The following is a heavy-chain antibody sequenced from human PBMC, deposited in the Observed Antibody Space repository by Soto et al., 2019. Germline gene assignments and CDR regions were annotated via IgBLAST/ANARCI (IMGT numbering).Heavy chain of an antibody. CDR1: GFTFSSYA. CDR3: AKVRGRCSSTSCYRFDY. V-gene: IGHV3-23*01. J-gene: IGHJ4*02. CDR2: ISGSGGST. D-gene: IGHD2-2*01. Sequence: EVQLLESGGGLVQPGGSLRLSCAASGFTFSSYAMSWVRQAPVKGLEWVSAISGSGGSTYYADSVKGRFTISRDNSKNTLYLQMNSLRAEDTAVYYCAKVRGRCSSTSCYRFDYWGQGTLVTFSS.